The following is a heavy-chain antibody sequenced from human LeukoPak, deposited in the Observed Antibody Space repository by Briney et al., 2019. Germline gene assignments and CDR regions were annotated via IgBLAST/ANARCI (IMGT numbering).Heavy chain of an antibody. V-gene: IGHV1-69*01. CDR1: GGTFSSYA. CDR3: ARDAQSGSYAYGDKWFDP. CDR2: IIPIFGTA. J-gene: IGHJ5*02. Sequence: GASVKVSCKASGGTFSSYAISWVRQAPGQGLEWVGGIIPIFGTANYAQKFQGRVRITADESTSTDYLELSSLRSEDPAVYDCARDAQSGSYAYGDKWFDPWGQGTLATVSS. D-gene: IGHD3-16*01.